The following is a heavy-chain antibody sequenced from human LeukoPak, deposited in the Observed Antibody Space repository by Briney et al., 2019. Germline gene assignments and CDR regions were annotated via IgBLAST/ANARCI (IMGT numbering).Heavy chain of an antibody. CDR1: GYSISSGYY. Sequence: KASETLSLTCTVSGYSISSGYYWGWIRQPPGKGLEWIGSIYHSGSTYYNPSLKSRVTISVDTSKNQFSLKLRSVTAADTAVYYCASEDTGMAHWGQGSLVIVSS. J-gene: IGHJ4*02. CDR2: IYHSGST. V-gene: IGHV4-38-2*02. D-gene: IGHD5-18*01. CDR3: ASEDTGMAH.